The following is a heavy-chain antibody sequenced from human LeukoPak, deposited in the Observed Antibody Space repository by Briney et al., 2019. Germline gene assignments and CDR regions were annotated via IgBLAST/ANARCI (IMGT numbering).Heavy chain of an antibody. Sequence: GGSLRLSCAASGFTFSSYEMNWVRQAPGKGLEWVSYISSSGSTIYYADPVKGRFTISRDNAKNSLYLQMNSLRAEDTAVYYCARASGSFMGMDVWGKGTTVTVSS. CDR1: GFTFSSYE. D-gene: IGHD1-26*01. CDR2: ISSSGSTI. CDR3: ARASGSFMGMDV. J-gene: IGHJ6*03. V-gene: IGHV3-48*03.